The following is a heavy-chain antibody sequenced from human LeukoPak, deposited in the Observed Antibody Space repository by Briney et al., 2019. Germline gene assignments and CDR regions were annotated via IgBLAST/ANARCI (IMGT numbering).Heavy chain of an antibody. CDR3: ARGRLGYSSGWYDFGVNNWFDP. J-gene: IGHJ5*02. CDR2: INHSGST. Sequence: SETLSLTCAVYGGSFSGYYWSWIRQPPGKGLEWIGKINHSGSTNYNPSLKSRVTISVDTSKNQFSLKLSSVTAADTAVYYCARGRLGYSSGWYDFGVNNWFDPWGQGTLVTVSS. D-gene: IGHD6-19*01. V-gene: IGHV4-34*01. CDR1: GGSFSGYY.